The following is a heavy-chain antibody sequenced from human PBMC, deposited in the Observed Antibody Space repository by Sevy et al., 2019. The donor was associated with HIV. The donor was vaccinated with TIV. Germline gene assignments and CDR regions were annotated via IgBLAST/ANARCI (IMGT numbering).Heavy chain of an antibody. J-gene: IGHJ6*02. Sequence: GGSLRLSCAASGFTFSSYWMSWVRQAPGKGLEWVANIKQDGSEKYYVDSVKGRFTISRDNAKNSLYLQMNSLRAEDTAVYYCARDYPNNYYDRRRTNYYYGMDVWGQGTTVTVSS. CDR1: GFTFSSYW. CDR3: ARDYPNNYYDRRRTNYYYGMDV. CDR2: IKQDGSEK. D-gene: IGHD3-22*01. V-gene: IGHV3-7*01.